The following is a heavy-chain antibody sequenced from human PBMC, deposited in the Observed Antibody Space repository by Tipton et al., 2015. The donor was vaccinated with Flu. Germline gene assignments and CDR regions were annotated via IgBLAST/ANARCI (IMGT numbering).Heavy chain of an antibody. Sequence: SLRLSCAASGFTFSSYAMSWVRQAPGKGLEWVSAISGSGGSTYYADSVKGRFTISRDNSKNTLFLQMNSLRAEDTAVYYCAKGGSPIPGPYGMDVWGQGTTVTVSS. CDR1: GFTFSSYA. D-gene: IGHD2-2*02. CDR2: ISGSGGST. J-gene: IGHJ6*02. V-gene: IGHV3-23*01. CDR3: AKGGSPIPGPYGMDV.